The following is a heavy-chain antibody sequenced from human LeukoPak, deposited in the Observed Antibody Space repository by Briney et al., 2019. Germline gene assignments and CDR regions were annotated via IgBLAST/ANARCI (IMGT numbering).Heavy chain of an antibody. J-gene: IGHJ4*02. CDR1: GGSISIYY. CDR3: ARHYDNWYYFDY. V-gene: IGHV4-59*08. Sequence: PSETLSLTCTVSGGSISIYYWSWIRQPPGKGLEWIGYIYYSGSTNHNPSLKSRVTISVDTSKNQFSLKLSSATAADTAVYYCARHYDNWYYFDYWGRGTPVTVSS. D-gene: IGHD1-1*01. CDR2: IYYSGST.